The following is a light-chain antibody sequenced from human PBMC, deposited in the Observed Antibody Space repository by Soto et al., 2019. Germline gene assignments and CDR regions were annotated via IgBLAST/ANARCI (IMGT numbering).Light chain of an antibody. Sequence: QSVLTQPSSVSGTPGQGVTISCSGSISNIGNNYVYWFQQLPGTAPKVLSNRNDQRPSGVPDRFSGSKSGTSASLAISGLRAEDEADYYCPACDDSLRSYVFGAGTKLTVL. CDR3: PACDDSLRSYV. J-gene: IGLJ1*01. CDR1: ISNIGNNY. CDR2: RND. V-gene: IGLV1-47*01.